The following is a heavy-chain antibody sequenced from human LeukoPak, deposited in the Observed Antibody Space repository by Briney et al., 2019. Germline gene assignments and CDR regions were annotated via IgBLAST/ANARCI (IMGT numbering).Heavy chain of an antibody. D-gene: IGHD3-22*01. CDR3: ARGGTYYYDSSGRDDAFDI. Sequence: GGSLRLSCAASGFTVSSNYMSWVRQAPGKGLEWVSTILGSGDTWSADSVKGRFTISRDNSKNTLYLQMNSLRAEDTAVYYCARGGTYYYDSSGRDDAFDIWGQGTMVTVSS. V-gene: IGHV3-66*03. J-gene: IGHJ3*02. CDR2: ILGSGDT. CDR1: GFTVSSNY.